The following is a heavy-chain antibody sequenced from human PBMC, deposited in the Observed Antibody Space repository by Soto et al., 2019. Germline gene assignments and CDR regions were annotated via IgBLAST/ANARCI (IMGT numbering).Heavy chain of an antibody. J-gene: IGHJ4*02. D-gene: IGHD4-17*01. CDR1: GYTFTGYY. CDR2: INPNSGGT. CDR3: ARDYGDYSNDY. V-gene: IGHV1-2*04. Sequence: ASVKVSCKASGYTFTGYYMHWVRQAPGQGLEWMGWINPNSGGTNYAQKFQGWVTMTRDTSISTAYMELSSLRSEDTAVYYCARDYGDYSNDYWGQGTLVTVSS.